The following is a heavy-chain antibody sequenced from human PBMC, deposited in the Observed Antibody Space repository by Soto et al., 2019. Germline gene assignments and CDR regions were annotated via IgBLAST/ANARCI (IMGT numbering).Heavy chain of an antibody. CDR3: ARRYGYFDY. Sequence: PSETLSLTCAVYGGPFSGYYWSWIRQPPGKGLEWIGEINHSGSTNYNPSLKSRVTISVDTSRNQFSLKLSSVTAADTAVYYCARRYGYFDYWGQGTLVTVSS. CDR1: GGPFSGYY. V-gene: IGHV4-34*01. CDR2: INHSGST. D-gene: IGHD5-18*01. J-gene: IGHJ4*02.